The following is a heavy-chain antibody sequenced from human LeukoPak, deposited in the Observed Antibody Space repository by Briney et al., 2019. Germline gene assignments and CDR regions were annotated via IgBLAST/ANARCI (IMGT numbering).Heavy chain of an antibody. D-gene: IGHD5-24*01. CDR2: ISYDGSNK. CDR3: AKDGKRGWLQSAFDI. J-gene: IGHJ3*02. V-gene: IGHV3-30*04. Sequence: SGGSLRLSCAASGFTFSSYAMHWVRQAPGKGLEWVAVISYDGSNKYYADSVKGRFTISRDNSKNTLYLQMNSLRAEHTAVYYCAKDGKRGWLQSAFDIWGQGTMVTVSS. CDR1: GFTFSSYA.